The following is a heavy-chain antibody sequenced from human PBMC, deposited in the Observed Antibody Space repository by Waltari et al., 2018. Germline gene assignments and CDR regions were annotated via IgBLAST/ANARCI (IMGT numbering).Heavy chain of an antibody. V-gene: IGHV3-23*01. CDR1: GFNVNENT. CDR3: VREVGYTNSAT. J-gene: IGHJ4*02. D-gene: IGHD4-4*01. CDR2: LSKGNDVS. Sequence: LESGGASVQPGGSLRLSCAASGFNVNENTMSWVRQPPGKGLEWVSSLSKGNDVSDQSDSVKGRFTTSRDIAGNSIYLQMSGLRSEDTAIYYCVREVGYTNSATWGQGTLVNVSP.